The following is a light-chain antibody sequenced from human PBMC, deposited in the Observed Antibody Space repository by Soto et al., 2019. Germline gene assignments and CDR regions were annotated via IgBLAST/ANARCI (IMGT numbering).Light chain of an antibody. CDR1: SSDVGGYNY. J-gene: IGLJ1*01. V-gene: IGLV2-14*01. CDR3: SSYTSSSTYV. Sequence: QSVLTQPASVSGSPGQSITISCTGTSSDVGGYNYVSWYQQHPGKAPKLMIYDASNRPSGVSNRFSGSKSGNTASLTISGLQAEDEADYYCSSYTSSSTYVFGTGTTVTVL. CDR2: DAS.